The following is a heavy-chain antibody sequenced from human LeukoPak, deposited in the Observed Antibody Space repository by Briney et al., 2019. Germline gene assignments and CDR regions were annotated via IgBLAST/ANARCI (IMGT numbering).Heavy chain of an antibody. J-gene: IGHJ6*02. D-gene: IGHD2-2*01. CDR2: ISGSGGGT. V-gene: IGHV3-23*01. CDR1: GFTFSSYA. CDR3: AKPQYCSSTSCYGYYYYGMDV. Sequence: PGGSLRLSCAASGFTFSSYAMSWVRQAPGKGLEWVSAISGSGGGTNYADSVKGRFTISRDNSKNTLYLQMNSLRVEDTALYYCAKPQYCSSTSCYGYYYYGMDVWGQGTTVTVSS.